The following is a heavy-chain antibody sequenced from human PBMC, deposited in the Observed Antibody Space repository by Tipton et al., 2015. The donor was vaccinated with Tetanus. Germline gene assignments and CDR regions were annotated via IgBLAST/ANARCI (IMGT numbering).Heavy chain of an antibody. V-gene: IGHV3-7*03. CDR2: IKHDGSEK. CDR1: GFTFNYYW. CDR3: ARDAVYGSGSFYNDWFDP. Sequence: SLRLSCAASGFTFNYYWMSWVRQALGKGLEWVANIKHDGSEKYYVDSMRGRFTISRDNAKNSLYLQMSSLRAKDTAVYFCARDAVYGSGSFYNDWFDPWGQGTLVTVSS. J-gene: IGHJ5*02. D-gene: IGHD3-10*01.